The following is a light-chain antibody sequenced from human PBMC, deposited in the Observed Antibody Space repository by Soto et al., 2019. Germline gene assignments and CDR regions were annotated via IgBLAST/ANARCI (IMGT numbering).Light chain of an antibody. V-gene: IGLV1-40*01. CDR3: HSYDNSLSGSRV. CDR1: SSNIGAGYD. J-gene: IGLJ3*02. Sequence: QAVVAQPPSVSGAPGQRVTIPCTGSSSNIGAGYDVHWYQQSPGTAPKLLIYASSIRPSGVPDRISGSKSGTSASLAISGLQAEDEADYYCHSYDNSLSGSRVFGGGTKLTVL. CDR2: ASS.